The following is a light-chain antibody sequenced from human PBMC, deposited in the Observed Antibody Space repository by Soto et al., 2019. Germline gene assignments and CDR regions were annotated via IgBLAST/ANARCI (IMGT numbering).Light chain of an antibody. CDR2: GAS. J-gene: IGKJ5*01. V-gene: IGKV3-15*01. CDR1: RSVSSN. CDR3: QQYNNWPPIT. Sequence: EIVITQSPATLSVSPGERATLSCRASRSVSSNLAWYQQKPGQAPRLLIYGASTRATGITARFSGSGSGTEFTPTISSLQSEDFAVYYCQQYNNWPPITFGQGTRLENK.